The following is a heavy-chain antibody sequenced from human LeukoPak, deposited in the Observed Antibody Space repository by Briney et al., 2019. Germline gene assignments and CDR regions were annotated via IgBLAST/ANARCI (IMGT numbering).Heavy chain of an antibody. Sequence: ASVKVFCKASGYTFTGYYMHWVRQAPGQGLEWMGWINPNSGGTNYAQKFEGRVTMTRDTSISTAYMELSRLRSDDTAVYYCARANGCSSTSCKYNWFNPWGQGTLVTVSS. CDR3: ARANGCSSTSCKYNWFNP. CDR1: GYTFTGYY. V-gene: IGHV1-2*02. CDR2: INPNSGGT. J-gene: IGHJ5*02. D-gene: IGHD2-2*01.